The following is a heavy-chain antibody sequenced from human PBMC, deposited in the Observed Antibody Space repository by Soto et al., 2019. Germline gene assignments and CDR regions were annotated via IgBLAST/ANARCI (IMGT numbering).Heavy chain of an antibody. CDR2: ISYDGSNK. D-gene: IGHD3-10*01. CDR3: ASKNYYGSGSYRYYYGMDV. CDR1: GFTFSSYG. J-gene: IGHJ6*02. Sequence: GGSLRLSCAASGFTFSSYGMHWVRQAPGKGLEWVAVISYDGSNKYYADSVKGRFTISRDNSKNTLYLQMNSLRAEDTAVYYCASKNYYGSGSYRYYYGMDVWGQGTTVTVSS. V-gene: IGHV3-30*03.